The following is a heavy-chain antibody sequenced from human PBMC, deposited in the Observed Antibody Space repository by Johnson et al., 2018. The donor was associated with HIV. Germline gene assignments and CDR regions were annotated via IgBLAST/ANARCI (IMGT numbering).Heavy chain of an antibody. J-gene: IGHJ3*02. CDR2: IKSKTDGGTT. V-gene: IGHV3-15*01. D-gene: IGHD3-3*01. CDR3: TTIYYDFWTGYLSDAFDI. Sequence: VQLVESGGGLVKPGGSLRLSCAASGFTFSNAWMSWVRQAPGKGLEWVGRIKSKTDGGTTDYAAPVKGRFTISRDDSKNTLYLQMNSLKTEDTAMYYCTTIYYDFWTGYLSDAFDIWGQGTMVTVSS. CDR1: GFTFSNAW.